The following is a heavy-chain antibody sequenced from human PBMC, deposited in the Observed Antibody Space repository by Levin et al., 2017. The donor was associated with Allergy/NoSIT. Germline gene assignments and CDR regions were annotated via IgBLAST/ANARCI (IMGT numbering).Heavy chain of an antibody. CDR2: FDPEDGET. D-gene: IGHD3-3*01. CDR3: ATAWKPLRFLEWLLPDHYYYYYGMDV. CDR1: GYTLTELS. V-gene: IGHV1-24*01. J-gene: IGHJ6*02. Sequence: ASVKVSCKVSGYTLTELSMHWVRQAPGKGLEWMGGFDPEDGETIYAQKFQGRVTMTEDTSTDTAYMELSSLRSEDTAVYYCATAWKPLRFLEWLLPDHYYYYYGMDVWGQGTTVTVSS.